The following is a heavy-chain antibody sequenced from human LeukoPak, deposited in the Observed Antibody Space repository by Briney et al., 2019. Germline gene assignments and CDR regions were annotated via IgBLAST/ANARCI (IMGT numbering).Heavy chain of an antibody. J-gene: IGHJ4*02. CDR3: AREGGSTGGWYDY. D-gene: IGHD6-19*01. CDR2: INPNSGGT. V-gene: IGHV1-2*02. CDR1: GYTFTGYY. Sequence: ASVKVSCKASGYTFTGYYMHWVRQAPGQGLEWMGWINPNSGGTNYAQKFQGRVTMTRDTSISTAYMEPSRLRSDDTAVYYCAREGGSTGGWYDYWGQGTLVTVSS.